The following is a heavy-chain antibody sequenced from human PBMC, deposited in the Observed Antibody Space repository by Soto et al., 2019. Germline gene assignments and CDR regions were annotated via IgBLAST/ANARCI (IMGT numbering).Heavy chain of an antibody. CDR2: INPNSGGT. V-gene: IGHV1-2*02. Sequence: ASVKVSCKASGYTFTGYYMHWVRHAPGQGLEWMGWINPNSGGTNYAQKFQGRVTMTRDTSISTAYMELSRLRSDDTAVYYCARVGIAARLYYYGMDVWGQGTTVTVSS. D-gene: IGHD6-6*01. CDR3: ARVGIAARLYYYGMDV. J-gene: IGHJ6*02. CDR1: GYTFTGYY.